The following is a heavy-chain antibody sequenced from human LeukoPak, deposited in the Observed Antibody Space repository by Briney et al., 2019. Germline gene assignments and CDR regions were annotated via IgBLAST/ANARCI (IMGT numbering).Heavy chain of an antibody. J-gene: IGHJ4*02. CDR3: ARGMGYYDSSGYGN. CDR1: GGSISSYY. CDR2: IYYSGST. Sequence: PSETLSLTCTVSGGSISSYYWSWIRQPPGKGLEWIGYIYYSGSTNYNPSIKSRVSMSVDTSKNQFSLELSSVTAADTGVYYCARGMGYYDSSGYGNWGQGTLVTVSS. V-gene: IGHV4-59*01. D-gene: IGHD3-22*01.